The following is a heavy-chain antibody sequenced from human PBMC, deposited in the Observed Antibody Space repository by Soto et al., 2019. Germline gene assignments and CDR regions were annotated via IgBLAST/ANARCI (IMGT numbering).Heavy chain of an antibody. D-gene: IGHD3-16*01. CDR3: ASVTFGGIVLAH. V-gene: IGHV4-59*01. Sequence: SETLSLTCTVSAASFSKYYWTWIRQPPGKGLEWIGYIYFNGNTKYNPSLEGRLTISIDTSKKEFSLKLTSVTAADAAVYYCASVTFGGIVLAHWGQGTLVTV. CDR2: IYFNGNT. CDR1: AASFSKYY. J-gene: IGHJ4*02.